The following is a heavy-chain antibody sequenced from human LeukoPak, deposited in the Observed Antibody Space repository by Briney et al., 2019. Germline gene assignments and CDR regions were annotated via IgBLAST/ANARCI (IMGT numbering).Heavy chain of an antibody. Sequence: SETLSLTCNVSGDSISSGNYYWGWIRQTPGKGLEWIGSIFYSGSTYYTPSLKSRVTMSLDTSKNQFSLRLTSVTAADTAAYFCARQVAVVEPTDPNWFDSWGQGTLVTVSS. V-gene: IGHV4-39*07. CDR1: GDSISSGNYY. J-gene: IGHJ5*01. CDR2: IFYSGST. D-gene: IGHD2-15*01. CDR3: ARQVAVVEPTDPNWFDS.